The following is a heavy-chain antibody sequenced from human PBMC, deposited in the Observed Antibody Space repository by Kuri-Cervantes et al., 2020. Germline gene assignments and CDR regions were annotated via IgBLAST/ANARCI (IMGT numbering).Heavy chain of an antibody. D-gene: IGHD2-15*01. CDR1: GFTFSSYG. CDR3: ARDGGHCSGGSCYSVVGWFDY. Sequence: GGSLRLSCAASGFTFSSYGMHWVRQAPGKGLEWVAVIWYDGSNKYYADSVKGRFTISRDNSKNTLYLQMNSLRAEDTAVYYCARDGGHCSGGSCYSVVGWFDYWGQGTLVTVSS. CDR2: IWYDGSNK. J-gene: IGHJ4*02. V-gene: IGHV3-33*01.